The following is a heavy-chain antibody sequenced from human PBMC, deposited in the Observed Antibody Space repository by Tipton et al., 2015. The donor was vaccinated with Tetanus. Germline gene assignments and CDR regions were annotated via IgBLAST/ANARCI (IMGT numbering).Heavy chain of an antibody. CDR1: GYRFGIYW. J-gene: IGHJ2*01. D-gene: IGHD7-27*01. CDR2: IYPGDSDT. Sequence: VQLVQSGAEVKKAGESLKISCEGSGYRFGIYWIAWVRQMPGKGLEWMGIIYPGDSDTRYSPSFQGQVTISADKSMSTAYLQWSSLQASDTAMYYCARRLGPYTGDQIWHFDLWGRGTLVTVSS. CDR3: ARRLGPYTGDQIWHFDL. V-gene: IGHV5-51*01.